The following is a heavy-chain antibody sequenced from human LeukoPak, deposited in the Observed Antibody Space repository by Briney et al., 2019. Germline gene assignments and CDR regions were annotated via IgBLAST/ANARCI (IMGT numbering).Heavy chain of an antibody. Sequence: GGSLRLSCAASGFTFSSYWMSWVRQAPGKGLEWVANTNQDGSEKYYVDSVKGRLTISRDNGKNSLYLQMDSLRAEDTAVFFCARDYGGNSIDYWGQGTLVTVSS. CDR2: TNQDGSEK. CDR1: GFTFSSYW. D-gene: IGHD4-23*01. J-gene: IGHJ4*02. CDR3: ARDYGGNSIDY. V-gene: IGHV3-7*05.